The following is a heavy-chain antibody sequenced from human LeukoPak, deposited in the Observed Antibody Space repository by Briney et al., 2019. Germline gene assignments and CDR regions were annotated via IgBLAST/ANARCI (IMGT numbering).Heavy chain of an antibody. CDR2: VSGSGGST. CDR1: GFTFSSYA. V-gene: IGHV3-23*01. D-gene: IGHD2-2*01. Sequence: PGGSLRLSCAASGFTFSSYAMSWVRQAPGKGLEWVSGVSGSGGSTYYADSVKGRFTISRDNSKNTLYLQMNSLRAEDTAVYYCANDGSVPAAFWSYFYYMGVWGKGTTVTVSS. J-gene: IGHJ6*03. CDR3: ANDGSVPAAFWSYFYYMGV.